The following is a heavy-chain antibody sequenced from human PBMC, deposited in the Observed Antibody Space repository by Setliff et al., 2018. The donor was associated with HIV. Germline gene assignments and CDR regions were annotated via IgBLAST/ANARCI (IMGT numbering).Heavy chain of an antibody. CDR2: IYTSGST. CDR3: TRDGGEY. D-gene: IGHD3-16*01. V-gene: IGHV4-4*08. Sequence: SSETLSLTCTVSGGSISTYFWTWIRQPPGKGLEWIGYIYTSGSTNYNPSLKSRVTISVDNAEDSVYLQMNGLRVDDTALYYCTRDGGEYWGEGTLVTVSS. J-gene: IGHJ4*02. CDR1: GGSISTYF.